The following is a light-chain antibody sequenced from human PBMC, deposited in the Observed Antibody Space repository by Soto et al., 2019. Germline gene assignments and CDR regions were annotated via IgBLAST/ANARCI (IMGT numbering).Light chain of an antibody. V-gene: IGKV3-11*01. CDR1: ESVGSY. J-gene: IGKJ1*01. CDR2: DTS. CDR3: QQGGHRPPRT. Sequence: EIVLTQSPATLSLSPGERATLSCRASESVGSYLAWYQQRPDQAPRLVIYDTSTRATVIPARFSGSGSGTDFTLTISSLEPEDFAVYYCQQGGHRPPRTFGQGTKVDIK.